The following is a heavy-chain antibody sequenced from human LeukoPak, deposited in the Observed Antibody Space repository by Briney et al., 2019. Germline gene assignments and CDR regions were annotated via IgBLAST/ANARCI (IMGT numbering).Heavy chain of an antibody. CDR3: AGETTYYSGSGRYDAFGI. CDR1: GFTFSSYW. V-gene: IGHV3-74*01. J-gene: IGHJ3*02. D-gene: IGHD3-10*01. CDR2: INSDGSST. Sequence: GGSLRLSCAASGFTFSSYWMHWVRQAPGKGLVWVSRINSDGSSTSYADSVKGRFTISRDNAKNTLYLQMNSLRAEDTAVYYCAGETTYYSGSGRYDAFGIWGQGTMVNVSS.